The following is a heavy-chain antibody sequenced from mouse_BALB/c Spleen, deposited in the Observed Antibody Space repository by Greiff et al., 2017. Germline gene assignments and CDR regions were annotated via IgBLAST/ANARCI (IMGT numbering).Heavy chain of an antibody. D-gene: IGHD2-1*01. CDR2: ISSGGSYT. J-gene: IGHJ3*01. CDR1: GFTFSSYA. Sequence: EVQRVESGGGLVKPGGSLKLSCAASGFTFSSYAMSWVRQSPEKRLEWVAEISSGGSYTYYPDTVTGRFTISRDNAKNTLYLEMSSLRSEDTAMYYCARNGNHPFAYWGQGTLVTVSA. V-gene: IGHV5-9-4*01. CDR3: ARNGNHPFAY.